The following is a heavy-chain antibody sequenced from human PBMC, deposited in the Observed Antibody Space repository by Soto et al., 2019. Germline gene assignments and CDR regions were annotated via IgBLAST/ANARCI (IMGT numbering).Heavy chain of an antibody. V-gene: IGHV1-3*01. J-gene: IGHJ6*03. Sequence: ASVKFYCKTSGYTFASYAIHWMRQAKEKRLEWMGCINAGNGNTKYSQKFQGRVTITRDTSASTAYMELSSLRSEDTAVYYCARSGNDDFGRGYYSLDYYYYYYLDGRGIGTTVTVSS. CDR1: GYTFASYA. CDR3: ARSGNDDFGRGYYSLDYYYYYYLDG. CDR2: INAGNGNT. D-gene: IGHD3-3*01.